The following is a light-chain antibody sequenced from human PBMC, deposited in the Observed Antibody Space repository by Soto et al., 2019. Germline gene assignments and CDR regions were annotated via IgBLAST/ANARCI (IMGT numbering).Light chain of an antibody. CDR2: AAS. V-gene: IGKV1-39*01. J-gene: IGKJ1*01. CDR3: QQSYSTTWT. CDR1: QGISTY. Sequence: DIQMTQSPSSLSASVGDRVTITCRASQGISTYLNWYQQKPGKAPKLLICAASSLQSGVPSRFSGSGSETDFTLTISSLQPEDFATYSCQQSYSTTWTFGQGTKVDI.